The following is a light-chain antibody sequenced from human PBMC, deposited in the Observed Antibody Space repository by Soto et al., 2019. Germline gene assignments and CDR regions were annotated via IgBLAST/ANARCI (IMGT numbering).Light chain of an antibody. CDR3: SSFTSNRIYG. Sequence: QSALTQPTSVSGSPGQSITISCTGNHNDIGTYDYVSWYQQHPGRAPRLLIHGVTTRPSGISGRFSASKSGLTAPLTISGLQPEDEADYYCSSFTSNRIYGFGPGTKVTVL. V-gene: IGLV2-14*03. CDR2: GVT. CDR1: HNDIGTYDY. J-gene: IGLJ1*01.